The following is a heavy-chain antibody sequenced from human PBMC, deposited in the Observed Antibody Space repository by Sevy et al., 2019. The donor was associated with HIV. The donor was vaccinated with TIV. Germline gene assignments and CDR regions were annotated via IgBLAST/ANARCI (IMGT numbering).Heavy chain of an antibody. J-gene: IGHJ4*02. D-gene: IGHD3-22*01. CDR1: GSTLTQLS. CDR2: FDPEDGKT. V-gene: IGHV1-24*01. Sequence: ASVKVSCKVSGSTLTQLSMHWVRQAPGIGLEWMVTFDPEDGKTLYAQKFQGRVTMTEDTSTHTAYMELSSPTSEDTAIYYCASTRDYYESNGYYFDFWGQGTLVTVSS. CDR3: ASTRDYYESNGYYFDF.